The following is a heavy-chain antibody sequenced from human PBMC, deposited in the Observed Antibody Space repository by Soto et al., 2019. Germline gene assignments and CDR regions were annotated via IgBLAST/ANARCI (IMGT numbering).Heavy chain of an antibody. CDR2: LEYSGTA. Sequence: SETLYLKCKVSGVSRSSTSYNWGWILHPPWKVLEWIVTLEYSGTAHYNPSLKSLINISTDPSKNQVSLTLTSVTAADTAVYYGARQGSYWGQGALVNVSS. CDR1: GVSRSSTSYN. CDR3: ARQGSY. J-gene: IGHJ4*02. V-gene: IGHV4-39*01.